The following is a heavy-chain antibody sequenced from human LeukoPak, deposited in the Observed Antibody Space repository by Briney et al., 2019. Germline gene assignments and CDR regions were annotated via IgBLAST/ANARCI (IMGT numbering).Heavy chain of an antibody. Sequence: PSETLSLTCAVSGGSISSSNWWSWVRQPPGKGLEWIGEIYHSRSTNYNPSLKSRVTISVDKSKNQFSLKLSSVTAADTAVYYCARVNSGSSPEGFDPWGQGTLVTVSS. CDR1: GGSISSSNW. J-gene: IGHJ5*02. V-gene: IGHV4-4*02. D-gene: IGHD1-26*01. CDR2: IYHSRST. CDR3: ARVNSGSSPEGFDP.